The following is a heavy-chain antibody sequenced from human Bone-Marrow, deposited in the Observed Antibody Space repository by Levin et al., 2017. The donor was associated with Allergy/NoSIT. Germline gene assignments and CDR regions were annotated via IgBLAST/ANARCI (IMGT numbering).Heavy chain of an antibody. J-gene: IGHJ4*02. V-gene: IGHV1-3*01. CDR1: GYTFSRYV. Sequence: ASVKVSCMASGYTFSRYVIHWVRQAPGQRLEWMGWINADNANTKYSQNFQGRVAITTDTYASPAYIAVNRLTSEDTAVYYCARARSTWYGFYFDSWGQGTLLTVSS. CDR2: INADNANT. D-gene: IGHD6-13*01. CDR3: ARARSTWYGFYFDS.